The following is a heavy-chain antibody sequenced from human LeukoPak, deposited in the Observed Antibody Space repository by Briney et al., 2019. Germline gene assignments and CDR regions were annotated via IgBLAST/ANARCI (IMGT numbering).Heavy chain of an antibody. CDR3: ARTSIVGATSGFDP. CDR2: IYYSGST. CDR1: GGSISSSSYY. J-gene: IGHJ5*02. D-gene: IGHD1-26*01. Sequence: PSETLSLTCTVSGGSISSSSYYWGWIRQPPGKGLEWIGSIYYSGSTYYNPSLKSRVTISVDTSKNQFSLKLSSVTAADTAVYYCARTSIVGATSGFDPWGQGTLVTVSS. V-gene: IGHV4-39*01.